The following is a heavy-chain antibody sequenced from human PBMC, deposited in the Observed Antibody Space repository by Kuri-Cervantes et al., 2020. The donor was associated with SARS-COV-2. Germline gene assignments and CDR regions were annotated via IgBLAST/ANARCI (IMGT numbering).Heavy chain of an antibody. V-gene: IGHV4-34*01. CDR2: INHSGRT. J-gene: IGHJ6*03. Sequence: ESLKIHCAASGCPFSSYSMNWVRQAPGKGLEWIGEINHSGRTDYNPSPKSRVTISVDTSKNQFSLKLSSVTAADTAVYYCARGVMGAVAGFLVPYYYYYMDVWGKGTTVTVSS. CDR1: GCPFSSYS. D-gene: IGHD6-19*01. CDR3: ARGVMGAVAGFLVPYYYYYMDV.